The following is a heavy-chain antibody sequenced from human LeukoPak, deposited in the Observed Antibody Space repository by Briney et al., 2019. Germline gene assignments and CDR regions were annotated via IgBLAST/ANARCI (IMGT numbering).Heavy chain of an antibody. Sequence: SETLSLTCTVSGGSISSSTYYWGWIRQPPGKGLEWIGSIYYSGNTYYNPSLKSRVTISVDTSKNQFSLKLSSVAAADTAVYYCARTSYGDYAGDSFDIWGQGTMVTVSS. CDR1: GGSISSSTYY. CDR3: ARTSYGDYAGDSFDI. D-gene: IGHD4-17*01. J-gene: IGHJ3*02. CDR2: IYYSGNT. V-gene: IGHV4-39*07.